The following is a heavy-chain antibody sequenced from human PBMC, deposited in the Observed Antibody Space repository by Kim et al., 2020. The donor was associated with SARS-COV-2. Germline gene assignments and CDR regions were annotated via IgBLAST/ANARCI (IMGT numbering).Heavy chain of an antibody. CDR2: KT. CDR3: ARDMDPTVYDY. V-gene: IGHV1-3*01. Sequence: KTQYSQKFQGRVTITRDTSANTAYMELRRLTTNDTAIYYCARDMDPTVYDYWGQGTLVTVSS. J-gene: IGHJ4*02. D-gene: IGHD4-4*01.